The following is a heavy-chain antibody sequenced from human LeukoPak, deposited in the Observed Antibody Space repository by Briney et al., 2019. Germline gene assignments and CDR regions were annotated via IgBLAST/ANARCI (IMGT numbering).Heavy chain of an antibody. D-gene: IGHD5-18*01. J-gene: IGHJ6*03. Sequence: SETLSLTCTVSGYSISSGYYWGWIRQPPGKGLEWIGSIYHSGSTYYNPSLKSRVTISVDTSKNQFSLKLSSVTAADTAVYYCARVTLGYYMDVWGKGTTVTVSS. V-gene: IGHV4-38-2*02. CDR3: ARVTLGYYMDV. CDR1: GYSISSGYY. CDR2: IYHSGST.